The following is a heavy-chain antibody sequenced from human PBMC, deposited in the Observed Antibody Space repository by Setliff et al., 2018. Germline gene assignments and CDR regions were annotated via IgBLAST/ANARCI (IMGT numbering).Heavy chain of an antibody. D-gene: IGHD2-2*01. CDR1: GYTFTNSG. V-gene: IGHV1-18*01. J-gene: IGHJ4*02. Sequence: ASVKVSCKASGYTFTNSGMTWVRQAPGQGLEWLGWISAYSGNTQYAQKVQGRVTVTTDTSTTTAYMELRSLRADDTAVYYCERLVRYCTTTSCQRTSGDDFWGQGTLVTVSS. CDR3: ERLVRYCTTTSCQRTSGDDF. CDR2: ISAYSGNT.